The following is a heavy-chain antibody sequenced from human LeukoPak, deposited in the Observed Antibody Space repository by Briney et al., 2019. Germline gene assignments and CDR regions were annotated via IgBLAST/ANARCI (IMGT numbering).Heavy chain of an antibody. Sequence: ASVKVSCKASGYTFTSYGISWVRQAPGQGLEWMGWISAYNGNTNYAQKLQGRVTMTTDTSTSTACMELRSLRSDDTAVYYCAREGLCSGGSCYPDYWGQGTLVTVSS. V-gene: IGHV1-18*01. D-gene: IGHD2-15*01. CDR2: ISAYNGNT. CDR3: AREGLCSGGSCYPDY. J-gene: IGHJ4*01. CDR1: GYTFTSYG.